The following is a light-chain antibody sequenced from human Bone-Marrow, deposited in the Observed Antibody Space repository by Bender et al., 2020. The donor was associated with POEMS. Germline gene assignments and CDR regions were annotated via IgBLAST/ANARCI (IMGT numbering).Light chain of an antibody. CDR3: QVWDSGSDYAV. CDR1: NIGSKS. J-gene: IGLJ3*02. CDR2: DDI. V-gene: IGLV3-21*02. Sequence: SYVLTQPPSVSVAPGRTATVTCGGNNIGSKSVNWYHQKPGQAPVLVVYDDIDRPSGIPDRFSGSNSGNTATLTISGVEAGDEADYFCQVWDSGSDYAVFGGGTRVTVL.